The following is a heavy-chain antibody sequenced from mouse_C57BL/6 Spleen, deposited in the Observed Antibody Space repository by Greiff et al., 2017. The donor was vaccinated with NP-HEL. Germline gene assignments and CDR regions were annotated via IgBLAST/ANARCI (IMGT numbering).Heavy chain of an antibody. J-gene: IGHJ4*01. V-gene: IGHV1-55*01. CDR2: IYPGSGST. Sequence: QVQLQQPGAELVKPGASVKMSCKASGYTFTSYWITWVKQRPGQGLEWIGDIYPGSGSTNYNEKFKSKATLTVDTSSSTAYMQLSSLTSEDSAVYYCARGDYYDGVMDYWGQGTSVTVSS. CDR3: ARGDYYDGVMDY. D-gene: IGHD1-1*01. CDR1: GYTFTSYW.